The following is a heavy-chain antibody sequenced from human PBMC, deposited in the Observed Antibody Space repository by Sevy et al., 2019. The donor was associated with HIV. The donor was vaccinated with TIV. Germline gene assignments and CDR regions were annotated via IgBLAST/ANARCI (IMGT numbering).Heavy chain of an antibody. V-gene: IGHV1-69*06. CDR2: IIPIFGTA. J-gene: IGHJ4*02. D-gene: IGHD6-19*01. CDR3: ARGLYSSGWFFDH. Sequence: ASVKVSCKASGGTFSSYAISWVRQAPGQGLEWMGGIIPIFGTANYAQKFQGRVTITADKSTSTAYMELSSLRSEDTAVYYCARGLYSSGWFFDHWGQGTLVTVSS. CDR1: GGTFSSYA.